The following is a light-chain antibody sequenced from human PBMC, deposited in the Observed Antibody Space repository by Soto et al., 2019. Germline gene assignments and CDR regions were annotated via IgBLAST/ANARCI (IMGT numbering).Light chain of an antibody. CDR1: TGAVTSGHY. Sequence: QAVVTQEPSLTVSQGGTVNLTCGSSTGAVTSGHYPYWFQQKPGQAPRTLIYDTSNKHSWTPARFSGSLLGGKAALTLSGAQPEDEAEYYCLLSYSGASVVFGGGTKLTVL. CDR2: DTS. V-gene: IGLV7-46*01. CDR3: LLSYSGASVV. J-gene: IGLJ2*01.